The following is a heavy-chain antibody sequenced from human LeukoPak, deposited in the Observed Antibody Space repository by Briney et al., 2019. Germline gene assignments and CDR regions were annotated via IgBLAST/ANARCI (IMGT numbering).Heavy chain of an antibody. CDR2: INPSGGST. J-gene: IGHJ4*02. V-gene: IGHV1-46*01. CDR3: ARDLSGSYRNFDY. Sequence: GASVTVSCTASGYTFTIYYIHWVRQAPGQGLEWLGIINPSGGSTSYAQKFQSRVTMTRDTSTSTVYMELSSLRSEDTAVYYCARDLSGSYRNFDYWGQGTLVTVSS. CDR1: GYTFTIYY. D-gene: IGHD1-26*01.